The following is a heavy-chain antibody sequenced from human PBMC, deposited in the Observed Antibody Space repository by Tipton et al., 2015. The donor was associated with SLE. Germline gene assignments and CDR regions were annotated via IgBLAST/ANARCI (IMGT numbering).Heavy chain of an antibody. J-gene: IGHJ1*01. Sequence: TLSLTCTVSGGSVSSGSYYWSWIRQPPGKGLEWIGYIYYSGSISYNPSLKSRVTISVDTSKNQFSLKLSSVTAADTAVYYCASGIPTMPLQHWGQGTLVTVSS. CDR3: ASGIPTMPLQH. CDR2: IYYSGSI. V-gene: IGHV4-61*01. CDR1: GGSVSSGSYY. D-gene: IGHD2-2*01.